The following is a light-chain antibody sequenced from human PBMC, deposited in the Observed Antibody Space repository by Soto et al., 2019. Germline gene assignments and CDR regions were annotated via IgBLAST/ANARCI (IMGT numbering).Light chain of an antibody. CDR3: GADHGSGSNFLVV. CDR2: VGTGGIVG. CDR1: RGYSNYK. Sequence: QLVLTQPPSASASLGASVTLTCTLSRGYSNYKVDWYQQRPGKGPRFVMRVGTGGIVGSKGDGIPDRFSVLGSGLNRYLTIKNIHEEDESDYHCGADHGSGSNFLVVFGGGTKLTVL. J-gene: IGLJ2*01. V-gene: IGLV9-49*01.